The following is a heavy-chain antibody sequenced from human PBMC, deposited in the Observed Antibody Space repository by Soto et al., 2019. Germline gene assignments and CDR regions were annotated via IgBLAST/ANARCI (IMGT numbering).Heavy chain of an antibody. Sequence: EVQLVASGGGLVKPGESLRLSCAGSGLSFSDVKMNWVRQLPGKGLEWVGRIQTKTGGGTADYPAAVRGRFTISRDDSKNTLYLQLNILKTEDKAVYYCAPDYGWEFQIWGPGTKVTVSS. J-gene: IGHJ3*02. V-gene: IGHV3-15*01. D-gene: IGHD4-17*01. CDR2: IQTKTGGGTA. CDR1: GLSFSDVK. CDR3: APDYGWEFQI.